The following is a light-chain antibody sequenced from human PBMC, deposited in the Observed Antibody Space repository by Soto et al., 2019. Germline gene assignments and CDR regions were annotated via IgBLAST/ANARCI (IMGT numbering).Light chain of an antibody. V-gene: IGKV3-15*01. Sequence: MVWTKSPGTLSLSRGERATLSXGASQSVTRSYLAWYQRKPXKAPXXXIYXASNRATGIPARFSGSGSGTEFTLTISSLQSEYLAVYYCQQYKDRPTFGQGTKVDI. CDR3: QQYKDRPT. CDR1: QSVTRSY. J-gene: IGKJ1*01. CDR2: XAS.